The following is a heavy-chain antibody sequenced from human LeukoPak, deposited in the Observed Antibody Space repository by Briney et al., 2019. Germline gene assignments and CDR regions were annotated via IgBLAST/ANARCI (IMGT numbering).Heavy chain of an antibody. CDR2: INPSGGYT. V-gene: IGHV1-46*01. CDR3: ARAGKVTGGFDY. D-gene: IGHD7-27*01. Sequence: ASVKVSCKASGYTFTGYYMHWVRQAPGQGLEWMGIINPSGGYTNYAQKFQGRVTMTRDTSTSTVYVELSSLRSEDTAIYYCARAGKVTGGFDYWGQGTLVTVSS. CDR1: GYTFTGYY. J-gene: IGHJ4*02.